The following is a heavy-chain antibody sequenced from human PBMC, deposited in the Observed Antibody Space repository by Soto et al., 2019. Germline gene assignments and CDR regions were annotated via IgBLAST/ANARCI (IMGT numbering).Heavy chain of an antibody. CDR1: GGSFSGYY. D-gene: IGHD2-2*01. CDR2: IYYTGST. V-gene: IGHV4-30-4*01. J-gene: IGHJ4*02. CDR3: ARYQKGPFDH. Sequence: SETLSLTCAVSGGSFSGYYWSWIRQPPGKGLEWIGYIYYTGSTYYNPSLKSRLTISIDRSKNHFSLNLTSATAADTAVYFCARYQKGPFDHWGQGTLVTVSS.